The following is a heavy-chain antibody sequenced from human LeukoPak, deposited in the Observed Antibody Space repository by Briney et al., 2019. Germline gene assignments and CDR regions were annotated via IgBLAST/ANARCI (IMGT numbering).Heavy chain of an antibody. D-gene: IGHD3-22*01. V-gene: IGHV3-48*01. CDR1: GFTFSTYN. J-gene: IGHJ4*02. CDR3: ARGGLYYDTSAYYYMNY. Sequence: GGSLRLSCAASGFTFSTYNMHWVRQAPGKGLEWISYITAAGNVIFYADSVKGRFTISRDEAKNSLYLQMDSLRAEDTAFYYCARGGLYYDTSAYYYMNYWGQGTLVTVSS. CDR2: ITAAGNVI.